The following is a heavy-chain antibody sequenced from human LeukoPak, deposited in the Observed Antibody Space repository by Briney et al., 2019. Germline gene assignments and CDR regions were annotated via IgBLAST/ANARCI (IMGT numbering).Heavy chain of an antibody. D-gene: IGHD6-19*01. Sequence: ASVKVSCKASGGTLSSYAISWVRQAPGQGLEWMGRIIPILGIANYAQKFQGRVTITADKSTSTAYMELSSLRSEDTAVYYCANLGIAVAGFDYWGQGTLVTVSS. CDR2: IIPILGIA. J-gene: IGHJ4*02. CDR1: GGTLSSYA. CDR3: ANLGIAVAGFDY. V-gene: IGHV1-69*04.